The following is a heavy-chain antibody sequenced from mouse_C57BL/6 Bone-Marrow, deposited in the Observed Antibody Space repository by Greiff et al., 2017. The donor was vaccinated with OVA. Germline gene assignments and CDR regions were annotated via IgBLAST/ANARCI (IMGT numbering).Heavy chain of an antibody. J-gene: IGHJ4*01. CDR1: GFSLTSYG. CDR3: ARNKGWLPREGYAMDY. Sequence: VQRVESGPGLVQPSQSLSITCTVSGFSLTSYGVHWVRQSPGKGLEWLGVIWSGGSTDYNAAFISRLSISKDNSKSQVFFKMNSLQADDTAIYYCARNKGWLPREGYAMDYWGQGTSVTVSS. V-gene: IGHV2-2*01. CDR2: IWSGGST. D-gene: IGHD2-3*01.